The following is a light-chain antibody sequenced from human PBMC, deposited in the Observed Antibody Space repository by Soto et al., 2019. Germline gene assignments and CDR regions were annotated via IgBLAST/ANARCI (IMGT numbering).Light chain of an antibody. CDR2: GAS. J-gene: IGKJ1*01. CDR1: QSVNSN. CDR3: QQYNNWWT. Sequence: EIVMTQSPATLSVSPGERATLSCRASQSVNSNLAWYQQQPGQAPRLLISGASTRATGITARFSGSGSETEFTLTISSLQSEDFAVYYCQQYNNWWTFGQVTKVEMK. V-gene: IGKV3-15*01.